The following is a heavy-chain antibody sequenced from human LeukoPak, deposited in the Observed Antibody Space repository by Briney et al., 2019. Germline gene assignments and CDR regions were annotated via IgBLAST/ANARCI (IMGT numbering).Heavy chain of an antibody. CDR2: ISYDGSNK. CDR1: GFTFSSYG. J-gene: IGHJ6*02. D-gene: IGHD6-19*01. CDR3: AMTVAVAGTHYGMDV. Sequence: GGSLRLSCAASGFTFSSYGMHWVRQAPGKGLEWVAVISYDGSNKYYADSVKGRFTISRDNSKNTLYPQMNSLRAEDTAVYYCAMTVAVAGTHYGMDVWGQGTTVTVSS. V-gene: IGHV3-30*03.